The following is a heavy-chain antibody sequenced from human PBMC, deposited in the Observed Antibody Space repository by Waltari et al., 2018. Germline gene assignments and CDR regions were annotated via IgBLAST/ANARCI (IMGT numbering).Heavy chain of an antibody. Sequence: EVQLVESGGDLIQPGGSLRLSCAASGFTVGNNFMGWVRQAPGKGLEVVSVIYSGGSTYDADSVKGRFTISRDNSKNTLYLQMNSLRAEDTAVYYCAKDPIVVVTAIFDYWGQGTLVTVSS. D-gene: IGHD2-21*02. CDR1: GFTVGNNF. J-gene: IGHJ4*02. CDR3: AKDPIVVVTAIFDY. CDR2: IYSGGST. V-gene: IGHV3-53*01.